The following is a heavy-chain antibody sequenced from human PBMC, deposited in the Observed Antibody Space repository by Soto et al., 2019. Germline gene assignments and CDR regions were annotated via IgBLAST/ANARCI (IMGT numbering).Heavy chain of an antibody. Sequence: QVQLVQSGAEVKKPGASVKVSCKASGYTFTSYGISWVRQAPGQGLEWMGWISAYNGNTNYAQKLQGRVTMTTDTSTSTAYMEPRSLRSDDTAVYYCARGSGQLGSKTYYSCGMDVWGQGTTVTVSS. J-gene: IGHJ6*02. V-gene: IGHV1-18*04. CDR2: ISAYNGNT. D-gene: IGHD6-6*01. CDR3: ARGSGQLGSKTYYSCGMDV. CDR1: GYTFTSYG.